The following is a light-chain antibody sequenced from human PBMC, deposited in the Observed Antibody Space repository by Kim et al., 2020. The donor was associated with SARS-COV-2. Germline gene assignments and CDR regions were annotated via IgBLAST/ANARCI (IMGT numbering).Light chain of an antibody. Sequence: QSVLTQPPSESVTPGQGVTISCSGSRSNIGINNVYWYQQLPGTAPKLLIYKNDQRPSGVPDRFSGSKSGTSASLAISGLRSDDEADYYCAAWDESLSGRLFGGGTQLTVL. CDR2: KND. V-gene: IGLV1-47*01. J-gene: IGLJ3*02. CDR1: RSNIGINN. CDR3: AAWDESLSGRL.